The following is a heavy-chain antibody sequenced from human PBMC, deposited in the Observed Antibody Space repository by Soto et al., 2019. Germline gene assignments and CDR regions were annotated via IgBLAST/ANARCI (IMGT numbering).Heavy chain of an antibody. J-gene: IGHJ3*02. Sequence: ASVKVSCKASGYTFTSYGISWVRQAPGQGLEWMGWISAYNGNTNYAQKLQGRVTMTTDTSTSTAYMELRSLRSDDTAVYYCARPDGITGTVDAFDIWGQGTVVTVSS. D-gene: IGHD1-7*01. CDR2: ISAYNGNT. CDR3: ARPDGITGTVDAFDI. CDR1: GYTFTSYG. V-gene: IGHV1-18*01.